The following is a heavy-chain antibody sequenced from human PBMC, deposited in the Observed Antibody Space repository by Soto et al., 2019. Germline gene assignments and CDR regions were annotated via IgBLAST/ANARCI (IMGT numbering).Heavy chain of an antibody. Sequence: ASVKVSCKASGYTFTNYAMHWVRQAPGQSLEWMGWIHGGNGNTQYSQRFQGRVTMTRDTSTSTAYMELRSLTSDDTAIYYCARDWYCSGGRCSDVFDIWGQGTMVT. V-gene: IGHV1-3*01. CDR1: GYTFTNYA. D-gene: IGHD2-15*01. CDR3: ARDWYCSGGRCSDVFDI. J-gene: IGHJ3*02. CDR2: IHGGNGNT.